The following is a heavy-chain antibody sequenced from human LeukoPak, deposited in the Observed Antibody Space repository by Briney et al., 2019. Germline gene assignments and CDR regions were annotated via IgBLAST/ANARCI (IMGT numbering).Heavy chain of an antibody. CDR2: MHTSGST. J-gene: IGHJ4*02. D-gene: IGHD6-19*01. V-gene: IGHV4-4*07. CDR3: ARDEGSGWYNY. Sequence: SETLSLTCAVSGNSISGYYWSWIRQAAGKGLEWIGRMHTSGSTNYSPSLKSRMTISVDRSKNHFSLKLSSVTDADTAVYYCARDEGSGWYNYWGQGTLVTVSS. CDR1: GNSISGYY.